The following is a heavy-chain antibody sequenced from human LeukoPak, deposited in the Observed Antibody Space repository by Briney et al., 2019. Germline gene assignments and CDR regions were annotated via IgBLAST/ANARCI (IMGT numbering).Heavy chain of an antibody. CDR3: ARDLVRYYYDSSGPSLTA. D-gene: IGHD3-22*01. Sequence: PSETLSLTCAVNGASFSGYYWSWIRQPPGKGLEWIGEIYHSGSTNYNPSLKSRVTISVDKSKNQFSLKLSSVTAADTAVYYCARDLVRYYYDSSGPSLTAWGQGTLVTVSS. CDR2: IYHSGST. CDR1: GASFSGYY. V-gene: IGHV4-34*01. J-gene: IGHJ5*02.